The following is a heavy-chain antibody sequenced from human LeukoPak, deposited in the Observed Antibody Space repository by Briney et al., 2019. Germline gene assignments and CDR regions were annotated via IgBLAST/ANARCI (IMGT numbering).Heavy chain of an antibody. Sequence: SETLSLTCTVSGDSIGPYFWSWIRQPPGKGLEWVGYISYSGSTSYNSSLKSRVTLSVDTSKHQLSLRLTSVTAADTAVYFCARHAKAVAATGPLAYWGQGNLVTVSS. D-gene: IGHD6-19*01. CDR3: ARHAKAVAATGPLAY. V-gene: IGHV4-59*08. CDR2: ISYSGST. J-gene: IGHJ4*02. CDR1: GDSIGPYF.